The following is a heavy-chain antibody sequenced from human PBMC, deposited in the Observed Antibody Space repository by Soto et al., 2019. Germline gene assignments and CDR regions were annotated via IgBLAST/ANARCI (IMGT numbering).Heavy chain of an antibody. J-gene: IGHJ6*02. Sequence: QVQLVQSGAEVKNPGASVKVSCKTSGYIFTSYGIGWARQAPGQGLEWMGWINTYNVKTNYAQNLQGRVTLTTDTSTSTAYMELRSLRSNDTAIYYCAMVDVYVTPSPQDVWGQGTTVTVSS. CDR3: AMVDVYVTPSPQDV. CDR1: GYIFTSYG. CDR2: INTYNVKT. D-gene: IGHD3-16*01. V-gene: IGHV1-18*01.